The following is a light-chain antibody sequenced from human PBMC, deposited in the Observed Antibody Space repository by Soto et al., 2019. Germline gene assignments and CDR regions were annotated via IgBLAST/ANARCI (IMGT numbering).Light chain of an antibody. CDR3: ISYTTYSTWA. J-gene: IGLJ3*02. CDR1: SSDVGGYNY. Sequence: QSVLTQPPSASGSPGQSVAISCTGTSSDVGGYNYVSWYQQHPGKAPKLMIYEVNKRPSGVPDRFSGSKSGNTASLTVSGLQAEDEADYYRISYTTYSTWAFGAGTQL. V-gene: IGLV2-8*01. CDR2: EVN.